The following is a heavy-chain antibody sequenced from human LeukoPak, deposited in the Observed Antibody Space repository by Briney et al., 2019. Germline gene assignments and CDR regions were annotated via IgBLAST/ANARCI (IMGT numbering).Heavy chain of an antibody. Sequence: GGSLRLSCAASGSTFSSYSMNWVRQAPGKGLEWVSSISSSSSYIYYADSVKGRFTISRDNAKNSLYLQMNSLRAEDTAVYYCARDAGRYGMDVWGQGTTVTVSS. CDR2: ISSSSSYI. CDR1: GSTFSSYS. J-gene: IGHJ6*02. D-gene: IGHD3-10*01. CDR3: ARDAGRYGMDV. V-gene: IGHV3-21*01.